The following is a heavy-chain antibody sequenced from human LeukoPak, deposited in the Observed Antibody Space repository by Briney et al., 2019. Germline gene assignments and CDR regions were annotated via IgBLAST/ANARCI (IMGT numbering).Heavy chain of an antibody. CDR1: GFTLSSYV. Sequence: GGSLRHSCAASGFTLSSYVMHWVRQAPGKGLEWVAVISFDGSNKFHADSVKGRFTISRDNSKNTLYLQMSSLRAEDTAVYYCAKGVGGIVEATVGYWGQGTLVTVSS. V-gene: IGHV3-30*18. CDR2: ISFDGSNK. D-gene: IGHD1-26*01. CDR3: AKGVGGIVEATVGY. J-gene: IGHJ4*02.